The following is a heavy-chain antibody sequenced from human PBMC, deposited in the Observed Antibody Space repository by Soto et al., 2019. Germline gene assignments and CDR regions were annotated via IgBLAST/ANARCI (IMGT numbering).Heavy chain of an antibody. D-gene: IGHD6-19*01. V-gene: IGHV4-59*08. CDR1: GGSINSFY. CDR2: FYYSGNT. CDR3: ARSIAVGAFDI. Sequence: QVQLQESGPGLVKPSETLSLTCTVSGGSINSFYWSWIRQPPGQGLEWIGYFYYSGNTYYIPHLTRRVTISVDASKNHLYRRLTSVTAADTAVYYCARSIAVGAFDIWGQGTMVTVSS. J-gene: IGHJ3*02.